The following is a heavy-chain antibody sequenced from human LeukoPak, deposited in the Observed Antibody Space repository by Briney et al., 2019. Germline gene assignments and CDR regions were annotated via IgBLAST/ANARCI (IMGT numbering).Heavy chain of an antibody. CDR2: MDPKSEDT. D-gene: IGHD2-2*01. V-gene: IGHV1-8*03. CDR3: ARGPYLGVVVVPAYYYMDV. CDR1: GYPFASHE. Sequence: ASVKVSCKASGYPFASHEINWVRQAPGQGPEWMGWMDPKSEDTGYAQKFQGRVTFTRNTSISTAYMELSSLRPEDTAVYYCARGPYLGVVVVPAYYYMDVWGKGTTVTVSS. J-gene: IGHJ6*03.